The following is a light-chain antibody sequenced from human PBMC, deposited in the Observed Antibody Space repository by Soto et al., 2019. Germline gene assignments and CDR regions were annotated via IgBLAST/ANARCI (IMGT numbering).Light chain of an antibody. V-gene: IGLV2-11*01. CDR3: CSYAARGTFV. CDR2: DVA. J-gene: IGLJ1*01. CDR1: SSDVGAYNF. Sequence: QSALTQPRSVSGSLGQSVTISCTGTSSDVGAYNFVSWYQQHPGKAPKLVIYDVAKWPSGVPDRFSGSKSDKTASLIISGLQAEDEADYYCCSYAARGTFVFGIGTKLTVL.